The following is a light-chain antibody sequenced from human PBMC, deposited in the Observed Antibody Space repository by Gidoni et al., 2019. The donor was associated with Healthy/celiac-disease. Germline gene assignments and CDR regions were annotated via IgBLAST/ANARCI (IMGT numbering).Light chain of an antibody. Sequence: EIVLTQSPATLSLSPGERATLSCMASQSVSSYLDWYKQKPGQAPRLPIYDASNRATGTPARFSGSGSGTDFTLTISSLEPEDFAVYYCQQRRAFGGGTKVEIK. CDR3: QQRRA. V-gene: IGKV3-11*01. CDR1: QSVSSY. CDR2: DAS. J-gene: IGKJ4*01.